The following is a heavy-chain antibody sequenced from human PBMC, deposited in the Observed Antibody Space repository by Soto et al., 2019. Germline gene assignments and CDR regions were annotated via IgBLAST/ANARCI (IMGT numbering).Heavy chain of an antibody. J-gene: IGHJ6*02. V-gene: IGHV1-69*12. CDR2: IIPIFGTA. CDR1: GGTFSSYA. Sequence: QVQLVQSGAEVKKPGSSVKVSCKASGGTFSSYAISWVRQAPGQGLEWMGGIIPIFGTANYAQKFQGRVTITADESTGTAYMELSSLSSEDTAVYYCARRAAAGKDYYYGMDVWGQGTTVTVSS. D-gene: IGHD6-13*01. CDR3: ARRAAAGKDYYYGMDV.